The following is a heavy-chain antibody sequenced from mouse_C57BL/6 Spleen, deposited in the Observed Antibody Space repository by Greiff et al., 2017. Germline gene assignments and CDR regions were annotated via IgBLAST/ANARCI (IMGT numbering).Heavy chain of an antibody. CDR3: ATELGQGFAY. J-gene: IGHJ3*01. Sequence: VKLQESGPGLVAPSQSLSITCTVSGFSLTSYGVDWVRQSPGKGLEWLGVIWGVGSTNYNSALKSRLSISKDNSKSQVFLKMNSLQTDDTAMYYCATELGQGFAYWGQGTLVTVSA. CDR1: GFSLTSYG. V-gene: IGHV2-6*01. CDR2: IWGVGST. D-gene: IGHD4-1*01.